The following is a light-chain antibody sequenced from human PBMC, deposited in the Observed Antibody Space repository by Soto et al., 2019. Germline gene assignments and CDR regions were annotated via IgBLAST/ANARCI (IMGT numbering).Light chain of an antibody. Sequence: QSALTKPASVSGSPGQSITISCTGTSSDVGGYKYVSWYQQHPGKAPKLMIYEVSNRPSGVSNRFSGSKSGNTASLTISGLQDEDEADYYCSSYTSSSTLLFGGGTKLTVL. CDR1: SSDVGGYKY. J-gene: IGLJ2*01. V-gene: IGLV2-14*01. CDR2: EVS. CDR3: SSYTSSSTLL.